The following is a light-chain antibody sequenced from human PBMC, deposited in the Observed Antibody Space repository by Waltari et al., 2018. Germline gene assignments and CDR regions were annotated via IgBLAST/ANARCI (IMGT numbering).Light chain of an antibody. V-gene: IGKV1-39*01. CDR3: QQSYTTPLT. CDR2: ATS. Sequence: IQMTQSPSSLSASVGDRVPITCRASQSLNNCLNWYQQKPGKAPNLLIYATSNLQSGVPSRFSGSGSETHYSLTISNVQPEDFANYYCQQSYTTPLTFGGGTKVEIK. J-gene: IGKJ4*01. CDR1: QSLNNC.